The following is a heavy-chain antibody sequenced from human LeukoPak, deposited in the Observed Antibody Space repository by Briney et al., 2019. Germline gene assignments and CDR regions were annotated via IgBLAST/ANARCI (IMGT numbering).Heavy chain of an antibody. CDR2: ISYDGSHE. Sequence: GGSLRLSCAASGFNFGSYGMHWVRQAPGKGLEWVAVISYDGSHEYYADSVKGRFTISRDSSRSTLYLQMDSLRPEDTAMYYCSKSAVAGTHYYYYDMDVWGQGTTVTVSS. CDR3: SKSAVAGTHYYYYDMDV. V-gene: IGHV3-30*18. CDR1: GFNFGSYG. D-gene: IGHD6-19*01. J-gene: IGHJ6*02.